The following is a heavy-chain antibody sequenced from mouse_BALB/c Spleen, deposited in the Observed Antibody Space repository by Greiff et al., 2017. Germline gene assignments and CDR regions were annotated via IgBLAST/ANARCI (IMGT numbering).Heavy chain of an antibody. Sequence: DVQLVESGGGLVQPGGSLRLSCATSGFTFTDYYMSWVRQPPGKALEWLGFIRNKANGYTTEYSASVKGRFTISSDNSQSILYLQMNTLRAEDSATYYCASYYRYLHAMDYWGQGTSVTVSS. D-gene: IGHD2-14*01. CDR3: ASYYRYLHAMDY. J-gene: IGHJ4*01. CDR2: IRNKANGYTT. V-gene: IGHV7-3*02. CDR1: GFTFTDYY.